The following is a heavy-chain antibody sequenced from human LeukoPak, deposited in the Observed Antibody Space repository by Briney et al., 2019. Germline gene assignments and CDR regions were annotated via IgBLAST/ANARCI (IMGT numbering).Heavy chain of an antibody. V-gene: IGHV4-59*01. J-gene: IGHJ4*02. D-gene: IGHD3-3*01. CDR3: ARGQTYYDFWSGHTLNYFDY. CDR2: IYYSGST. Sequence: SETLSLTCTVSGGSISSYYWSWIRQPPGKGLEWIGYIYYSGSTNYNPSLKSRVTISVDTSKNQFSLELSSVTAADTAVYYCARGQTYYDFWSGHTLNYFDYWGQGTLVTVSS. CDR1: GGSISSYY.